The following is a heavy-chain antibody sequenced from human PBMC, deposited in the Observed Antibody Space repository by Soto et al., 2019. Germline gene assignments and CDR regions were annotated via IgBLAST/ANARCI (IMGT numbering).Heavy chain of an antibody. V-gene: IGHV4-39*02. CDR1: GGSIRSSSYY. J-gene: IGHJ4*02. D-gene: IGHD2-2*01. CDR3: VKDNRARWGYCSSTSCYGDY. Sequence: SETLSLTCTVSGGSIRSSSYYWGWIRQPPGKGLEWIGSIYYSGSTYYNPSLKSRVTISVDTSKNQFSLKLSSVTAADTAVYYCVKDNRARWGYCSSTSCYGDYWGQGTLVTVSS. CDR2: IYYSGST.